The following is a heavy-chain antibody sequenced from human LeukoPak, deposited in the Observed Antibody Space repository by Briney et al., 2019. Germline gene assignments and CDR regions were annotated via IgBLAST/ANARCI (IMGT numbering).Heavy chain of an antibody. V-gene: IGHV3-30*07. CDR3: ARDLSSGWYSAFDY. D-gene: IGHD6-19*01. Sequence: SVRGRFTISRDNSKNTVYLEMNSLRAEDTAVYYCARDLSSGWYSAFDYWGQGTLVTVSS. J-gene: IGHJ4*02.